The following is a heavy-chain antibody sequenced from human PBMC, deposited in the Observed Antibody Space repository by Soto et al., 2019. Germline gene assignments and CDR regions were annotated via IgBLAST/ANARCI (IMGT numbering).Heavy chain of an antibody. CDR2: ISAYNGNT. CDR3: ARISIFGVVIIQGYYYYMDV. CDR1: GYTFTSYG. J-gene: IGHJ6*03. Sequence: QVQLVQSGAEVKKPGASVKVSCKASGYTFTSYGISWVRQAPGQGLEWMGWISAYNGNTNYAQKLQGRVTMTTVTSTSTAYMELRSLRSDDTAVYYCARISIFGVVIIQGYYYYMDVWGKGTTVTVSS. V-gene: IGHV1-18*01. D-gene: IGHD3-3*01.